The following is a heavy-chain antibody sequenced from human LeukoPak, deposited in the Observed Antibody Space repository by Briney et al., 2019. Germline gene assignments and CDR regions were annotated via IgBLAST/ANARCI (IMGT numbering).Heavy chain of an antibody. CDR2: IWYDGSKK. Sequence: GGSLRLSCAASGFTFSSYGMYWVRQAPGKGLEWVAVIWYDGSKKHYADSVKGRFTISRDNSKNTLYLQMNSLRAEDTAVYYCARDCYQDDDSRTATDGLDYWGQGTLVTVSS. CDR1: GFTFSSYG. V-gene: IGHV3-33*01. D-gene: IGHD3-22*01. CDR3: ARDCYQDDDSRTATDGLDY. J-gene: IGHJ4*02.